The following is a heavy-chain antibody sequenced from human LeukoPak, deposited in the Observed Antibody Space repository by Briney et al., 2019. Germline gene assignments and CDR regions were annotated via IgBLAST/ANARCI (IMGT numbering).Heavy chain of an antibody. V-gene: IGHV3-30*18. D-gene: IGHD2-21*02. CDR3: AKDLLGLTAPKAYFDY. CDR1: GLIFSNSG. CDR2: ISYDGSEK. Sequence: PGRSLRLSCAVSGLIFSNSGIHWVRQAPGKGLVWVAGISYDGSEKYYAESVKGRFTISRDNSKTTVYLQMNSLEIEDTAVYYCAKDLLGLTAPKAYFDYWGQGTLVTVSS. J-gene: IGHJ4*02.